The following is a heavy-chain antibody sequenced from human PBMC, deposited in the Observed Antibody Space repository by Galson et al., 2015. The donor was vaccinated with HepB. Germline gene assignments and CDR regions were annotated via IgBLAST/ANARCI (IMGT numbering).Heavy chain of an antibody. CDR1: ENIFTTYW. CDR3: MSPGEVFLRLRDDALDI. V-gene: IGHV5-51*03. D-gene: IGHD3-10*01. CDR2: IYPADSDT. J-gene: IGHJ3*02. Sequence: QSGAEVKKPGESLKISCKASENIFTTYWIGWVRQQPGKGLEWMGIIYPADSDTRYSPSFQGHVTISVDKSIATAYLQWKSLKASDTATYYCMSPGEVFLRLRDDALDIWGQGTRVTVTS.